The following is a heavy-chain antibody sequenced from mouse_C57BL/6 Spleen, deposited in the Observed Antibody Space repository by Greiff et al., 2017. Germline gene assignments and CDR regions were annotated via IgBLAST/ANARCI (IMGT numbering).Heavy chain of an antibody. Sequence: QVQLQQSGPELVKPGASVKISCKASGYSFTSYYIHWVKQRPGQGLEWIGWIYPGSGNTKYNEKFKGKATLTAETSSSTAYMQLSILTSEDSAVYYCARSSSYYSNYEGYYFDYWGQGTTLTVSS. CDR1: GYSFTSYY. V-gene: IGHV1-66*01. J-gene: IGHJ2*01. D-gene: IGHD2-5*01. CDR2: IYPGSGNT. CDR3: ARSSSYYSNYEGYYFDY.